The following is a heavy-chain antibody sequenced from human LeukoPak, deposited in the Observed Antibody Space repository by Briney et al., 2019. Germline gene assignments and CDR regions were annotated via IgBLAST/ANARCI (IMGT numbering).Heavy chain of an antibody. D-gene: IGHD3-22*01. V-gene: IGHV3-23*01. J-gene: IGHJ6*03. CDR3: AKAGYYDSSGYYYDYYYYYMDV. CDR2: ISASGGST. Sequence: PGGSLRLSCAVSGFTFSSYAMSWVRQAPGKGLEWVSAISASGGSTNYADSVKGRFTISRDNSKNTLYLQMNSLRAEDTAVYYCAKAGYYDSSGYYYDYYYYYMDVWGKGTTVTVSS. CDR1: GFTFSSYA.